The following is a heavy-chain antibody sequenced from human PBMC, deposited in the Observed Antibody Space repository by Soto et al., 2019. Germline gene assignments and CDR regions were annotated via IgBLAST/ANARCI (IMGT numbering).Heavy chain of an antibody. Sequence: PSETLSLTCTVSGGSVSSGSYYWSWIRQPPGKGLEWIGYIYYSGSTNYNPSLKSRVTISVDTSKNQFSLKLSSVTSEDTAIYYCARGPFRPSAMDVWGQGTTVTVSS. CDR3: ARGPFRPSAMDV. D-gene: IGHD3-10*01. V-gene: IGHV4-61*01. CDR2: IYYSGST. J-gene: IGHJ6*02. CDR1: GGSVSSGSYY.